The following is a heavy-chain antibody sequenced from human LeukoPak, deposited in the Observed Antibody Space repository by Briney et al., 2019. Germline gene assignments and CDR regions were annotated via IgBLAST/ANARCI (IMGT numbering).Heavy chain of an antibody. CDR2: ISSSSSYT. CDR1: GFTFSSYS. J-gene: IGHJ4*02. V-gene: IGHV3-21*01. D-gene: IGHD2-15*01. Sequence: GGSLRLSCAASGFTFSSYSMNWVRQAPGKGLEWVSSISSSSSYTYYADSVKGRFTISRDNAKNSLYLQMNSLRAEDTAVYYCARGRLLGGYWGQGTLVTVSS. CDR3: ARGRLLGGY.